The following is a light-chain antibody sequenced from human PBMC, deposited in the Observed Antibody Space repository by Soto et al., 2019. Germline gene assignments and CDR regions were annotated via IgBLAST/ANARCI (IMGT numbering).Light chain of an antibody. Sequence: QSVLTQPPSVSGAPGQRVTISCTGSSSNIGAGYDVHWYQQLPGTAPKLLIYGNSNRPSGVPDRFSGSKSGTSASLAITGFQAEDEADYYCESYASSLSGYVFGTGTKVTVL. CDR2: GNS. CDR1: SSNIGAGYD. CDR3: ESYASSLSGYV. J-gene: IGLJ1*01. V-gene: IGLV1-40*01.